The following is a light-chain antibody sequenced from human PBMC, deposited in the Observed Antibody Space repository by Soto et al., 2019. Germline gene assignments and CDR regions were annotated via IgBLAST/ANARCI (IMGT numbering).Light chain of an antibody. CDR3: CSYAAGDSAV. Sequence: HSALTQPASVSGSPGQSITISCTGTSSDVGSYNLVSWYQQHPGKAPKLMIFEGSKRPSGVSNRFSGSKSGNTASLTISGLQAEDEADYYCCSYAAGDSAVFGGGTQLTVL. V-gene: IGLV2-23*01. CDR1: SSDVGSYNL. CDR2: EGS. J-gene: IGLJ7*01.